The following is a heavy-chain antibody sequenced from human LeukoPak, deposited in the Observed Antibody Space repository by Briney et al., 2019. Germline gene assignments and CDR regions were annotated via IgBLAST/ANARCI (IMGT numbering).Heavy chain of an antibody. CDR1: GFTFSKYW. Sequence: QPGGSLRLSCVASGFTFSKYWLHWVRQAPGKGLVWVSRINPDDKSTSYADSVKGRFTISRDDAKKTLYLQMNSLRAEDTAVYYCLTIVGSVASDIWGQGTMVTVSS. D-gene: IGHD1-26*01. J-gene: IGHJ3*02. V-gene: IGHV3-74*01. CDR2: INPDDKST. CDR3: LTIVGSVASDI.